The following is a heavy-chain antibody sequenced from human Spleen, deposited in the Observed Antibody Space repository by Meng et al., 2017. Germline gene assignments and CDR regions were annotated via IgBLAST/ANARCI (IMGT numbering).Heavy chain of an antibody. J-gene: IGHJ5*02. V-gene: IGHV4-39*07. CDR2: VYYSGIT. CDR1: GASFSSVSYY. D-gene: IGHD3-16*01. CDR3: ARDLWELRYKAPFDP. Sequence: QAWGLGVVKPPETRSPTRAVLGASFSSVSYYWNWIRQAPGKGVEWIGSVYYSGITYYNPSLESRVTISVDTSKTQFSLKLSSVSAADTAVYYCARDLWELRYKAPFDPWGQGILVTVSS.